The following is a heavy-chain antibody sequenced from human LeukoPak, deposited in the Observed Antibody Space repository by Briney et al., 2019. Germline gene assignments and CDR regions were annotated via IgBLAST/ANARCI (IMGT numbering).Heavy chain of an antibody. D-gene: IGHD6-13*01. Sequence: GGSLRLSCAASGFTVSSNYMSWVRQAPGKGLEWVSVIYSGGSTYYADSVKGRFTISRDNSKNTLYLQMNSLRAEDAAVYYCARSLAAAGSDYWGQGTLVTVSS. J-gene: IGHJ4*02. CDR2: IYSGGST. CDR1: GFTVSSNY. V-gene: IGHV3-66*02. CDR3: ARSLAAAGSDY.